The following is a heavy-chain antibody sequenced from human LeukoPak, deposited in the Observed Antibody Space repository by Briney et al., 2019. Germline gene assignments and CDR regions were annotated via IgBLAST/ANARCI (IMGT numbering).Heavy chain of an antibody. J-gene: IGHJ3*02. CDR1: GGSISSYY. CDR3: ARELKGTSGAFDI. D-gene: IGHD3-10*01. V-gene: IGHV4-59*01. Sequence: PSETLSLTCTVSGGSISSYYWSWIRQPPGKGLEWIGYIYYLGSTNYNPSLKSRVTISVDTSKNQFSLILNSMTAADTAVYFCARELKGTSGAFDIWGHGTVVTVSS. CDR2: IYYLGST.